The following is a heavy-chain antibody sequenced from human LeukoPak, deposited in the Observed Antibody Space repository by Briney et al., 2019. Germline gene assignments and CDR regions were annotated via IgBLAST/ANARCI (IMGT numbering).Heavy chain of an antibody. Sequence: SETLSLTCTVSGGSISSYYWSWIRQPPGKGLEWIGYIYYSGSTNYNPSLKSRVTISVDTSKNQFSLKLSSVTAADTAVYYCARLSSGLRYWSQGTLVTVSS. V-gene: IGHV4-59*01. D-gene: IGHD3-22*01. CDR1: GGSISSYY. CDR3: ARLSSGLRY. J-gene: IGHJ4*02. CDR2: IYYSGST.